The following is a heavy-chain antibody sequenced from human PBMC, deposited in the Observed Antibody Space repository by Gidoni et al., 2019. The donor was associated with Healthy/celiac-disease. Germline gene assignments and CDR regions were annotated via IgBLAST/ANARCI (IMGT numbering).Heavy chain of an antibody. J-gene: IGHJ5*02. Sequence: EVQLLESGGGLVQPGGSLRLSCAASGFTFSSYAMSLGRQAPGKGLEWVSAISGSGGSTYYADSVKGRFTISRDNSKNTLYLQMNSLRAEDTAVYYCAKEVDFWSGYFPWGQGTLVTVSS. CDR2: ISGSGGST. CDR3: AKEVDFWSGYFP. D-gene: IGHD3-3*01. V-gene: IGHV3-23*01. CDR1: GFTFSSYA.